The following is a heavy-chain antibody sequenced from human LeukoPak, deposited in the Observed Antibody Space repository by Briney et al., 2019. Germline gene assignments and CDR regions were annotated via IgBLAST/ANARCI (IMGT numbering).Heavy chain of an antibody. CDR2: ISGSGGSA. CDR3: AKSRDRYIVVVPAAPLDY. J-gene: IGHJ4*02. Sequence: GGSLRLSCAASGFTFSSYAMSWVRQAPGKGLEWVSAISGSGGSAYYADSVKGRFTISRDNSKNTLYLQMNSLRAEDTAVYYCAKSRDRYIVVVPAAPLDYWGQGTLVTVSS. V-gene: IGHV3-23*01. D-gene: IGHD2-2*01. CDR1: GFTFSSYA.